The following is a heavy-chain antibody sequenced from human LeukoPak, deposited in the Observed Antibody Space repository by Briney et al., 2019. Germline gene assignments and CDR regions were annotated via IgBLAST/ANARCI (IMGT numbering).Heavy chain of an antibody. CDR3: ARDVGYSYGYEFDY. Sequence: ASVKVSCKASGYTFTSYDINWVRQATGQGLEWMGWMNPNSGNTGYAQKFQGRVTMTRNTSISTAYMELSSLRSKDTAVYYCARDVGYSYGYEFDYWGQGTLVTVSS. CDR1: GYTFTSYD. J-gene: IGHJ4*02. V-gene: IGHV1-8*01. D-gene: IGHD5-18*01. CDR2: MNPNSGNT.